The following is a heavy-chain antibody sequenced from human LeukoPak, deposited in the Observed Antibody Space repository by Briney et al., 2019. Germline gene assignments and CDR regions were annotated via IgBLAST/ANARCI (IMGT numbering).Heavy chain of an antibody. CDR3: ARYYYGSGRGANWFDP. V-gene: IGHV5-51*01. CDR2: IYPGDSDT. CDR1: GYSFTSYW. D-gene: IGHD3-10*01. J-gene: IGHJ5*02. Sequence: GESLKISCQGSGYSFTSYWIGWVRQIPGKGLEWVGIIYPGDSDTRYSPSFQGQVTISADKSISTAYLQWSSLKASDTAMYYCARYYYGSGRGANWFDPWGQGTLVTVSS.